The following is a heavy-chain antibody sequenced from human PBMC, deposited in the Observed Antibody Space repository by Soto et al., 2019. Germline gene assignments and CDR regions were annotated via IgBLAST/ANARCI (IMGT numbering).Heavy chain of an antibody. D-gene: IGHD1-26*01. CDR3: ARVLFGRVAWFDP. Sequence: QVQLQESGPGLVKPSETLSLTCTVSGGSISSYYWSWIRQPPGKGLEWIAYIYYSGSTNYNPSLKSRVTISGDTSKKQFSLKLSSVTAADTAVYYCARVLFGRVAWFDPWGQGTLVTVSS. CDR2: IYYSGST. J-gene: IGHJ5*02. V-gene: IGHV4-59*01. CDR1: GGSISSYY.